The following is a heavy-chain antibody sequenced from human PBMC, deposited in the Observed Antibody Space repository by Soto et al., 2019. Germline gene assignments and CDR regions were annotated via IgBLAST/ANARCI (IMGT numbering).Heavy chain of an antibody. J-gene: IGHJ4*02. V-gene: IGHV3-23*01. D-gene: IGHD1-20*01. Sequence: EVQLLESGGGLVQPGGSVRLSCAASGFTFSNYAMSWVRQTPGKGLEWVSAIGSSSSSTYYADSVKGRFTISRDNSKNPLSLPMRSLSAEDTALSYCAKDRGGDNWNQVTFDSGGRGTPVTDSS. CDR3: AKDRGGDNWNQVTFDS. CDR1: GFTFSNYA. CDR2: IGSSSSST.